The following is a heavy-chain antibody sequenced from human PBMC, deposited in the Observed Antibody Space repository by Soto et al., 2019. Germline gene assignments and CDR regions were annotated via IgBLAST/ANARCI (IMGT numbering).Heavy chain of an antibody. CDR1: GGYIISYY. Sequence: PSETMSVTSTVAGGYIISYYWSWIRQPPGKGLEWIGYIYYSGSTNYNPSLKSRVTISVDTSKNQFSLKLSSVTAADTAVYYCARHRGTISLTDYWGQGTLVTVSS. V-gene: IGHV4-59*08. D-gene: IGHD3-9*01. J-gene: IGHJ4*02. CDR2: IYYSGST. CDR3: ARHRGTISLTDY.